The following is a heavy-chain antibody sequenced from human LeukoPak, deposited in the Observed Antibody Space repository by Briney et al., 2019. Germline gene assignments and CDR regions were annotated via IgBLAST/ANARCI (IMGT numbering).Heavy chain of an antibody. V-gene: IGHV1-18*01. CDR1: GYTFTSYG. J-gene: IGHJ4*02. CDR2: ISAYNGNR. D-gene: IGHD2-21*02. CDR3: ARGPGTVVTRGDY. Sequence: ASVKVSCKASGYTFTSYGISWVRRAPGQGLEWMGWISAYNGNRDYAQKFQGRVTMTTDTSTTTAFMELRSLRSDDTAVYYCARGPGTVVTRGDYWGQGTLVTVSS.